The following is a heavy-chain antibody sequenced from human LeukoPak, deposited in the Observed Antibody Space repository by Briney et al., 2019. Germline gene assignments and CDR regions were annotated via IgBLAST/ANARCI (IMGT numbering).Heavy chain of an antibody. CDR3: ARDSTIISSSWLNWFDP. Sequence: GGSLRLSCAASGFTFDDHGMSWVRQAPGKGLEWVSGIKWDGGRTGYADSVKGRFTISRDNAKNSLYLQMNSLRAEDTAVYYCARDSTIISSSWLNWFDPWGQGTLVTVSS. V-gene: IGHV3-20*04. CDR1: GFTFDDHG. J-gene: IGHJ5*02. D-gene: IGHD6-13*01. CDR2: IKWDGGRT.